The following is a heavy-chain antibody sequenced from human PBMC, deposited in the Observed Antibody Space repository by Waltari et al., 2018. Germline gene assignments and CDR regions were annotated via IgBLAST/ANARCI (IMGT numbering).Heavy chain of an antibody. D-gene: IGHD3-3*01. CDR2: FDPEDGET. J-gene: IGHJ4*02. CDR1: GYTLPELS. V-gene: IGHV1-24*01. CDR3: ATGVLTRGYFDY. Sequence: QVQLVQSGAEVQMPRAPVMFSCQLPGYTLPELSMPSARQAPGKGLEWMGGFDPEDGETIYAQEFQGRVTMTEDTSTDTAYMELSSLRSEDTAVYYCATGVLTRGYFDYWGQGTLVTVSS.